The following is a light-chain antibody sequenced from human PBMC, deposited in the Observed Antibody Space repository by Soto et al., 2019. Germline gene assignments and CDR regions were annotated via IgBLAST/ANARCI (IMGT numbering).Light chain of an antibody. Sequence: DIVMTQSPDSLAVSLGERATINCKSSQSVLYSSNNKNYLAWYQQKPGQPLKLPIYWASTRDSGVPDRFSGRGSGTDFTLTISSLQAEDVAVYYCQQYYSTPWTFGQGTKVEIK. CDR1: QSVLYSSNNKNY. J-gene: IGKJ1*01. CDR2: WAS. V-gene: IGKV4-1*01. CDR3: QQYYSTPWT.